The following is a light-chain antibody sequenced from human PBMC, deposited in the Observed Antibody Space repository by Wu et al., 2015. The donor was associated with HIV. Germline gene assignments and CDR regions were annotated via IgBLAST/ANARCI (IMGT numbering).Light chain of an antibody. CDR1: ETISNK. CDR3: QQYHDWPPWT. Sequence: EIVMTQSPGTLSVSPGETVTLSCWASETISNKLAWYQQKSGQGPRLLISGASTRATGIPPRFSGSGSGTEFTLTISSILPEDFAIYFCQQYHDWPPWTFGQGTKVEVK. CDR2: GAS. V-gene: IGKV3-15*01. J-gene: IGKJ1*01.